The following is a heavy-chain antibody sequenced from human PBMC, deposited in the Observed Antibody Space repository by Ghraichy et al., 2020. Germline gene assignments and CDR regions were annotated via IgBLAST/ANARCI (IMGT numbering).Heavy chain of an antibody. D-gene: IGHD3-3*01. CDR1: GFTFIYYW. Sequence: GGSLRLSCTASGFTFIYYWMHWVRQAPEKGLVWVSRVNSDGTNTIYADSVKGRFTISRDNAKNTLYLQMNSLRVEDTAVYYCARGDYWRTIDYWGQGVLVTVSS. CDR3: ARGDYWRTIDY. J-gene: IGHJ4*02. CDR2: VNSDGTNT. V-gene: IGHV3-74*01.